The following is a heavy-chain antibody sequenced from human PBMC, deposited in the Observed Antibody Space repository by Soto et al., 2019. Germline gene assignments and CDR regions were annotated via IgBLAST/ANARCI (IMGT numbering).Heavy chain of an antibody. D-gene: IGHD3-10*01. Sequence: PSETLSLTCTVSGGSISSYYWSWIRQPPGKGLEWIGYIYYSGSTNYNPSLKSRVTISVDTPKNQFSLKLSSVTAADTAVYYCARHNPELLWFGELFRISWFDPWGQGTLVTVSS. J-gene: IGHJ5*02. CDR2: IYYSGST. CDR3: ARHNPELLWFGELFRISWFDP. V-gene: IGHV4-59*08. CDR1: GGSISSYY.